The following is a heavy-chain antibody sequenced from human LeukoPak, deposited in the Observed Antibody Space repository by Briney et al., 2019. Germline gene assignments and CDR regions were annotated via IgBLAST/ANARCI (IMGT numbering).Heavy chain of an antibody. V-gene: IGHV1-69*13. CDR1: GGTFSSYA. D-gene: IGHD3-16*01. CDR2: IIPIFGTA. CDR3: ARDIASGDLANLAY. Sequence: ASVKVSCKASGGTFSSYAISWVRQAPGQGLEWMGGIIPIFGTANYAQKFQGRVTITADESTSTAYMELSSLGSEDTAVYYCARDIASGDLANLAYWGQGTLVTVSS. J-gene: IGHJ4*02.